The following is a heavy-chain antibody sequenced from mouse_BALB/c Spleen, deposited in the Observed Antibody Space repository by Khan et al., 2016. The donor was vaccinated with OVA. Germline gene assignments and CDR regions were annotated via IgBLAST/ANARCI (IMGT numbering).Heavy chain of an antibody. J-gene: IGHJ4*01. CDR3: AIDYGHSLYAMNY. CDR2: IWAGGST. CDR1: GFSLLTYG. D-gene: IGHD2-1*01. V-gene: IGHV2-9*02. Sequence: QVQLKESGPGLVAPSQSLSITCTVSGFSLLTYGVHWVRQPPGKGLEWLGVIWAGGSTNYNSALMSRLSISKDNSKRQVFLKMNSLQTDDTAMNYCAIDYGHSLYAMNYWGQGTSVTVS.